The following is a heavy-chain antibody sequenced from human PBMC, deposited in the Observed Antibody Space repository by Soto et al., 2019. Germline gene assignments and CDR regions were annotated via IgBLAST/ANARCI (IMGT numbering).Heavy chain of an antibody. D-gene: IGHD2-21*02. Sequence: QVQLVESGGGVVQPGRSLRLSCAASGFTFSSYAMHWFSQAPGKGLEWVAVISYDGSNKYYADSVKGRFTISRDNSKNTLYLQMNSLRAEDTAVYYCARDPVAYCGGDCRTFDYWGQGTLVTVSS. CDR1: GFTFSSYA. J-gene: IGHJ4*02. V-gene: IGHV3-30-3*01. CDR3: ARDPVAYCGGDCRTFDY. CDR2: ISYDGSNK.